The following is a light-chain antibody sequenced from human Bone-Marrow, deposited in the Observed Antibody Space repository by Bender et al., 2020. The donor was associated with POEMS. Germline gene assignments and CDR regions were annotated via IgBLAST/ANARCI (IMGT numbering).Light chain of an antibody. J-gene: IGLJ2*01. CDR2: QDT. CDR1: DLGDKY. Sequence: SYEVTQPPSVSVSHGQTASITCSGDDLGDKYVAWYPQKPGQSPVLVIYQDTKRPSGIPERFSGSNSGNTATLTISGTQAMDEADYYCQAWDTYSGIFGGGTKLTVL. V-gene: IGLV3-1*01. CDR3: QAWDTYSGI.